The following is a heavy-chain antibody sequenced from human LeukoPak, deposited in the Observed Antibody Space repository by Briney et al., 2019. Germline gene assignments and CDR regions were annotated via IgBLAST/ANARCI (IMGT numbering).Heavy chain of an antibody. CDR2: INHSGYT. D-gene: IGHD4-17*01. V-gene: IGHV4-34*01. CDR3: TRMTTGHDY. Sequence: PSETLSLTCAVSGVSFNDYYWSWVRQTPGKGLEWIGEINHSGYTNDSPSLKSRVTLSIDTPRKQFSLNLRSVTVADTGIYYCTRMTTGHDYWGQGTLVTVSS. CDR1: GVSFNDYY. J-gene: IGHJ4*02.